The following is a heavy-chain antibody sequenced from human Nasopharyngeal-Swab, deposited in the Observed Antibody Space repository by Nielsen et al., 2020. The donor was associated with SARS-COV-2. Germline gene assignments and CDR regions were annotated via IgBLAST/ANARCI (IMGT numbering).Heavy chain of an antibody. V-gene: IGHV1-18*01. Sequence: ASEKVSCKASGYTFTSYGISWVRQAPGQGLEWMGWISAYNGNTNYAQKLQGRVTMTRNTSISTAYMELSSLRSEDTAVYYCARAGKIQLWFNSLYYFDYWGQGTLVTVSS. CDR2: ISAYNGNT. CDR1: GYTFTSYG. CDR3: ARAGKIQLWFNSLYYFDY. J-gene: IGHJ4*02. D-gene: IGHD5-18*01.